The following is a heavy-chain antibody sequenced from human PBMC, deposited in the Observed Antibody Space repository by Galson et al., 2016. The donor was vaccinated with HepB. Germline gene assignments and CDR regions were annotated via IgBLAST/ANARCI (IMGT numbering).Heavy chain of an antibody. CDR1: GASFSGYY. J-gene: IGHJ4*02. V-gene: IGHV4-34*01. CDR2: INHSGST. CDR3: RIGSETYSRDY. D-gene: IGHD3-10*01. Sequence: SETLSLTCAVYGASFSGYYWSWIRQRPGKGLEWIGEINHSGSTNYNPSLKSRVTISLDTSRTQFSLNLSSVTAADTAVYYCRIGSETYSRDYWGQGTLVTVS.